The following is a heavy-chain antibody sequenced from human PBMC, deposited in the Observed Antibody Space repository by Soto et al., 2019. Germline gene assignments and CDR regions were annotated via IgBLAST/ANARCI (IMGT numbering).Heavy chain of an antibody. J-gene: IGHJ4*02. Sequence: SETLSLTCAVYGGSFSGYSWRWIRQRPGKRLEWIGEINHSGSTNYNPSLKSRVTISVDTSKNQFSLKLSSVTAADRAVYYCARRCRGYDYDFGSGDSCSYFDYWGQGTLVTVSS. CDR3: ARRCRGYDYDFGSGDSCSYFDY. CDR1: GGSFSGYS. V-gene: IGHV4-34*01. CDR2: INHSGST. D-gene: IGHD3-3*01.